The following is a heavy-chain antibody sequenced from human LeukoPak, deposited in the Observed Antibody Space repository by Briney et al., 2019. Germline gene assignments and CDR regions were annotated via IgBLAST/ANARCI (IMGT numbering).Heavy chain of an antibody. CDR3: ARDLSSDPEGDYGDYGLGY. J-gene: IGHJ4*02. D-gene: IGHD4-17*01. V-gene: IGHV3-7*01. CDR2: IKQDGSEK. Sequence: PGGSLRLSCAASGFTFSSYWMSWVRQAPGKGLEWVANIKQDGSEKYYVDSVKGRFTISRDNAKNSLYLQMNSLRAEDTAVYYCARDLSSDPEGDYGDYGLGYWGQGTLVTVSS. CDR1: GFTFSSYW.